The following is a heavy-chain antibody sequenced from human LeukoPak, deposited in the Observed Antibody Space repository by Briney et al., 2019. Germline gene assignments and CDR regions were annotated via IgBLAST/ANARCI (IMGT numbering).Heavy chain of an antibody. V-gene: IGHV1-2*02. CDR2: IDPNTGDS. D-gene: IGHD2-2*01. CDR3: ARIRYCGGISCYYIDY. CDR1: GYSFTSYW. J-gene: IGHJ4*02. Sequence: GESLKISCKGSGYSFTSYWIGWVRQAPGQGLEWMGWIDPNTGDSNYVQKFQGRVTMTRDTSISTAYMELSRLRSDDTAFYYCARIRYCGGISCYYIDYWGQGTLVTVSA.